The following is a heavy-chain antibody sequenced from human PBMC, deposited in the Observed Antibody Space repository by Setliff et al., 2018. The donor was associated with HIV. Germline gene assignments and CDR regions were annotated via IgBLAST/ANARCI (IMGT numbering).Heavy chain of an antibody. J-gene: IGHJ4*02. CDR3: ARRTLGFDAAGALDY. D-gene: IGHD2-15*01. Sequence: PGGSLRLSCAGSGFSFGDHYVAWIRQSPGKGLEWISYISHSGTYTNYADSVKGRFTISRDNSKNVVYLHMNSLTAEDAAIYYCARRTLGFDAAGALDYWGQGTLVTVSS. CDR1: GFSFGDHY. CDR2: ISHSGTYT. V-gene: IGHV3-11*03.